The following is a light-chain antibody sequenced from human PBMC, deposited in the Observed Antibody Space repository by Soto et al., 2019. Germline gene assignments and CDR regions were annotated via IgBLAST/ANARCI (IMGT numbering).Light chain of an antibody. CDR3: QQYYSYPWT. Sequence: AIRMTQSASSLSASTGDRVTITCRASQVISSYLAWYQQKPGKAPKLLIYASSTLQSGVPSMFSGSGSGTDFTLTISCLHSEDFATYYCQQYYSYPWTFGQGTTVEIK. CDR1: QVISSY. J-gene: IGKJ1*01. V-gene: IGKV1-8*01. CDR2: ASS.